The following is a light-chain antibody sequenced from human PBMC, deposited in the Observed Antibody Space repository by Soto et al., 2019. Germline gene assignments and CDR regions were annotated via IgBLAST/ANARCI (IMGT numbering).Light chain of an antibody. J-gene: IGKJ5*01. V-gene: IGKV3-15*01. Sequence: EIVMTQSPATLSVSPGERATLSCRASQSVSSNLAWYQQKPGQAPRLLIYGASTRATGIPARFSGSGSGTELTLTIRSLQSADFAVYSPPKYNNWHPITFRPGTRPEIK. CDR1: QSVSSN. CDR2: GAS. CDR3: PKYNNWHPIT.